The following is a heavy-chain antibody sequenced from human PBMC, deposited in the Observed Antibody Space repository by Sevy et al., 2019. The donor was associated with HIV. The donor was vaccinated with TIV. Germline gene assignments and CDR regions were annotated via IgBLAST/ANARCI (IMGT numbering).Heavy chain of an antibody. V-gene: IGHV3-30*04. J-gene: IGHJ4*01. CDR1: GFTFGNHA. D-gene: IGHD2-8*01. Sequence: GGSLRLSCAASGFTFGNHAIHWVRQAPGKGLEWVAIISFDGRNEHYAGSVKGRFTISRDNSKKTVSLQMTNLRSEDAAVYYCARDHCTDGVCFRSGYFDYWGQGTLVTVSS. CDR3: ARDHCTDGVCFRSGYFDY. CDR2: ISFDGRNE.